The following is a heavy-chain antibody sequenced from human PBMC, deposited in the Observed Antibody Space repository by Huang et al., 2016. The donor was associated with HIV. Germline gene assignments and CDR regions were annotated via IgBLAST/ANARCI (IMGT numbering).Heavy chain of an antibody. CDR1: GFTFSSYG. J-gene: IGHJ4*02. V-gene: IGHV3-30*03. Sequence: QILLIESGGGVVQPGRSLRLSCAASGFTFSSYGMHWVRQAPGKGLEWVAGISYDEDNKYYADSVRGRFTIARDNSKNTLYLQMNSLRIEDTAVYYCARGPIRFLAWLLNFDYWGQGALVTVSS. CDR2: ISYDEDNK. CDR3: ARGPIRFLAWLLNFDY. D-gene: IGHD3-3*01.